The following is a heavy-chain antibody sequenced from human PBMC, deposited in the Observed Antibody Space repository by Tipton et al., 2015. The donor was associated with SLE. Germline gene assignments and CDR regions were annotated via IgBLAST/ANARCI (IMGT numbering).Heavy chain of an antibody. Sequence: SLRLSCAVSGGSIISNNWWSWVRQPPGKGLEWIGEINHSGSTNYNPSLKARVTLSADTSKNQVSLRLTSVTAADTAVYYCATEGGNWFDPWGQGTLVTV. J-gene: IGHJ5*02. CDR1: GGSIISNNW. D-gene: IGHD2-15*01. CDR2: INHSGST. V-gene: IGHV4-4*02. CDR3: ATEGGNWFDP.